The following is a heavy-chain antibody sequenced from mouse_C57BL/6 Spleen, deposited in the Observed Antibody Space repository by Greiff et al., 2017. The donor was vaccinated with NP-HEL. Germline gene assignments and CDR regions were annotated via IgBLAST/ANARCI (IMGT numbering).Heavy chain of an antibody. V-gene: IGHV1-55*01. CDR1: GYTFTSYW. CDR3: ARDSSSYEDYALDY. Sequence: VQLQQPGAELVKPGASVKMSCKASGYTFTSYWITWVKQRPGQGLEWIGDIYPGSGSTNYNEKFKSKATLTVDTSSSTAYMQLSSLTSEDSAVYYCARDSSSYEDYALDYWGQGTSVTVSS. J-gene: IGHJ4*01. CDR2: IYPGSGST. D-gene: IGHD3-2*02.